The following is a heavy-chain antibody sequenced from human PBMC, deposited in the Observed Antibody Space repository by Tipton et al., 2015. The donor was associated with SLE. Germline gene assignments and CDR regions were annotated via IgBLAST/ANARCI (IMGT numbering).Heavy chain of an antibody. CDR1: SGSTSSGGYY. CDR3: ARELRSGWLYYFDY. CDR2: IHNSGST. Sequence: TLSLTCTVSSGSTSSGGYYWSWIRQPPGKRLEWIGFIHNSGSTKYNPSLKGRVTISVDTSKNQFSLKLSSVTAADTAVYYCARELRSGWLYYFDYWGQGTLVTVSS. D-gene: IGHD6-19*01. V-gene: IGHV4-61*08. J-gene: IGHJ4*02.